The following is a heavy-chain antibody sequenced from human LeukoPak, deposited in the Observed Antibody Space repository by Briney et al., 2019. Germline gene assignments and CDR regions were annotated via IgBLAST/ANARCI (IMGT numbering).Heavy chain of an antibody. CDR3: ARDLCKDNDSFDI. J-gene: IGHJ3*02. V-gene: IGHV3-11*06. D-gene: IGHD3-9*01. CDR1: GFTFSHYY. CDR2: ISSSRSST. Sequence: PGGSLRLSCAASGFTFSHYYLSWIRQAPGKGLEWVSDISSSRSSTIYADSVKGRFTISRDNAKNSLYLQMNSVRAEDTAVYYCARDLCKDNDSFDIGPRGTMVTVSS.